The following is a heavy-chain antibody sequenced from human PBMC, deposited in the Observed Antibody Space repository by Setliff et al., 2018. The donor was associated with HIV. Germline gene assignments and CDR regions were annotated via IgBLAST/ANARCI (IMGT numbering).Heavy chain of an antibody. V-gene: IGHV1-18*01. D-gene: IGHD6-13*01. CDR1: GYTFTSYT. Sequence: RASVKVSCKASGYTFTSYTINWMRQAPGQGLEWMGWISPNNGHTSYAQNLQGRVTMTTDTSTNTAYLELRSLTSDDTAVYYCSRDINSSLNSWGQGTLVTVSS. CDR2: ISPNNGHT. CDR3: SRDINSSLNS. J-gene: IGHJ4*02.